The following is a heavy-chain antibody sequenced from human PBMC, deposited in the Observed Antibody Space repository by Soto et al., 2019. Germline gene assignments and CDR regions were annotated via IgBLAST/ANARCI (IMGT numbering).Heavy chain of an antibody. CDR1: GITFSASS. J-gene: IGHJ4*02. V-gene: IGHV3-73*01. Sequence: EVRLVESGGGLVQPWGSVNLSCAASGITFSASSMHWVRQPPGKGLEWLGRIRSKANQYESTYSETVKGRFVISRDDSQDTMFLQMISLRTEDTAMYFCAMEGVGFGHWGQGTLVTVS. CDR3: AMEGVGFGH. D-gene: IGHD3-10*01. CDR2: IRSKANQYES.